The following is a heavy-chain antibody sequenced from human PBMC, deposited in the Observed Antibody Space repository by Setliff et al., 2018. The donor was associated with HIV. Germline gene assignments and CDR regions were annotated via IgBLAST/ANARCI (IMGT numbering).Heavy chain of an antibody. D-gene: IGHD1-26*01. V-gene: IGHV3-23*01. Sequence: PGGSLRLSCVVSGLTFSSYAMNWVRQAPGKGLEWVSAISGSADSTYYAHSVRGRFTISRDNSKNTLYLQMNSLRAEDTAVYYCARGGFGATSWFDPWGQGTLVTVSS. CDR2: ISGSADST. CDR1: GLTFSSYA. CDR3: ARGGFGATSWFDP. J-gene: IGHJ5*02.